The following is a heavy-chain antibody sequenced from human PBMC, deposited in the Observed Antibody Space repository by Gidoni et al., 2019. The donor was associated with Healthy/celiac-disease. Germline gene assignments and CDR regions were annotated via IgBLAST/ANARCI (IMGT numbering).Heavy chain of an antibody. CDR3: ARDGPLPLLVYSGYDSGYYYGMDV. Sequence: QVQLVQSGAEVKKPGASVKVSCKASGYTFTSYYMHWVRQAPGQGLEWMGIINPSGGSTSYAQKFQGRVTMTRDTSTSTVYMELSSLRSEDTAVYYCARDGPLPLLVYSGYDSGYYYGMDVWGQGTTVTVSS. V-gene: IGHV1-46*01. D-gene: IGHD5-12*01. CDR1: GYTFTSYY. J-gene: IGHJ6*02. CDR2: INPSGGST.